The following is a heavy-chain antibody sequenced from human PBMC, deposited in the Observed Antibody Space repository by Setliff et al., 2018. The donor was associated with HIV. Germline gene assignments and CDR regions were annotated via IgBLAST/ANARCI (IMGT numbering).Heavy chain of an antibody. CDR3: XXEFPLSSPYYYDSSGYYY. J-gene: IGHJ4*02. Sequence: YTXTEVSXHGXXXXPGKGLEWMGGFDPEDGETIYAQKFQGRVPMTEDXSTDTAYMELRSLXXEDTAVYYXXXEFPLSSPYYYDSSGYYYWGQGTLVTVSS. CDR1: YTXTEVS. V-gene: IGHV1-24*01. CDR2: FDPEDGET. D-gene: IGHD3-22*01.